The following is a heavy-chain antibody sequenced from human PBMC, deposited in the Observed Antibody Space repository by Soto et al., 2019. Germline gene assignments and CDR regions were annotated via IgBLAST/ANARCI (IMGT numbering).Heavy chain of an antibody. V-gene: IGHV4-38-2*02. CDR2: VFHSGTT. D-gene: IGHD3-3*01. J-gene: IGHJ5*02. CDR3: VRDFGDLQDFWSGPDQ. Sequence: SETLSLTCAVSGYSINSGYYWGWIRQPPGKGLEWIGSVFHSGTTYSNPSLKTRLTISVDTSKNEIYLDLNAVTAADTAVYYCVRDFGDLQDFWSGPDQWGQGVPVTVS. CDR1: GYSINSGYY.